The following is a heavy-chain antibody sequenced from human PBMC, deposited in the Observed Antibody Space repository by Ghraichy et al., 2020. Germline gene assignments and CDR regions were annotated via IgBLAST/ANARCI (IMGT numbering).Heavy chain of an antibody. J-gene: IGHJ4*02. CDR2: TSNDARNE. CDR1: GFSFSGYG. Sequence: GGSLRLSCAASGFSFSGYGMHWVRQAPGKGLEWVAVTSNDARNEYYADSVKGRFTISRDNSKNTLYLQMNSLKNEDTSVYYCARDRGFLSWSFAYWGQGTLVNVSS. CDR3: ARDRGFLSWSFAY. D-gene: IGHD3-10*01. V-gene: IGHV3-30*03.